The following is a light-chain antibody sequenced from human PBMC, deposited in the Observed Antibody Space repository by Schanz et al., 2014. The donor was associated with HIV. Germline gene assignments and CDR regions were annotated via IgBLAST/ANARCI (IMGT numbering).Light chain of an antibody. J-gene: IGKJ2*03. CDR2: EAS. CDR3: LQYNDYAYS. Sequence: DIQMTQSPSTLSASVGDRITITCRASQSISGWLAWYQQKPGEAPNLLISEASTLKSGVPSRFSGSGSGTDFTLTISSLQPDDFATYYCLQYNDYAYSFGQGTKLESK. V-gene: IGKV1-5*03. CDR1: QSISGW.